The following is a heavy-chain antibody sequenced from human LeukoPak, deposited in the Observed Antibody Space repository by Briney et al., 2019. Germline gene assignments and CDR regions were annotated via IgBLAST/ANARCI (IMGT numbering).Heavy chain of an antibody. CDR1: GYTFTNYD. J-gene: IGHJ4*02. CDR2: IYAYNGNT. V-gene: IGHV1-18*01. Sequence: ASVKVSCKASGYTFTNYDISWVRQAPGQGLEWMGRIYAYNGNTMYAQKLQGRVTMATDTSTSTAYMELRSLRSDDTAVYFCARGYGYSYGLFDYWGQGILVTVSS. CDR3: ARGYGYSYGLFDY. D-gene: IGHD5-18*01.